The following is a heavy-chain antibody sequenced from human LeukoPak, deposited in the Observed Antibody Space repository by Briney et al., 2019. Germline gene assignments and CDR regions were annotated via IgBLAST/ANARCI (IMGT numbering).Heavy chain of an antibody. CDR3: ARHGRREVAAGMDV. D-gene: IGHD2-15*01. V-gene: IGHV4-39*01. Sequence: SETLSLTCTVSGGAISSSSYYWGWIRQPPGKGLEWIGSIYYSGSTYYNPSLKSRVTISVDTSKNQFSLKLSSVTAADTAVYYCARHGRREVAAGMDVWGKGTTVTISS. J-gene: IGHJ6*03. CDR2: IYYSGST. CDR1: GGAISSSSYY.